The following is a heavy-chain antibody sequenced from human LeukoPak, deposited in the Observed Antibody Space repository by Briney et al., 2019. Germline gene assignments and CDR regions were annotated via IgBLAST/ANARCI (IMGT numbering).Heavy chain of an antibody. CDR1: GFTFSSYA. CDR3: AIMHRYYDGSGYWVQ. V-gene: IGHV3-23*01. D-gene: IGHD3-22*01. J-gene: IGHJ4*02. Sequence: GGSLRLSCAASGFTFSSYAMSWVRQGPGKGLEWVSGISTTGGTTPYADAVKGRFTTSRDNPRNTLYMQMNSLRAEDTAVYYCAIMHRYYDGSGYWVQWGQGTLVTVSS. CDR2: ISTTGGTT.